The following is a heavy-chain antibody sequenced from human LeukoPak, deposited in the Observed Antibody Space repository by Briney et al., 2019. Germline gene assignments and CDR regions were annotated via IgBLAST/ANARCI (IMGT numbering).Heavy chain of an antibody. D-gene: IGHD3-10*01. V-gene: IGHV3-30*18. Sequence: GGSLRLSCAASGFTFSSYGMHWVRQAPGKGLEWVAVILYDGSNKYYADSVKGRFTISRDNSKNTLYLQMNSLRAEDTAVYYCAKDHVLLWFGELDYWGQRTLFTVSS. J-gene: IGHJ4*02. CDR1: GFTFSSYG. CDR2: ILYDGSNK. CDR3: AKDHVLLWFGELDY.